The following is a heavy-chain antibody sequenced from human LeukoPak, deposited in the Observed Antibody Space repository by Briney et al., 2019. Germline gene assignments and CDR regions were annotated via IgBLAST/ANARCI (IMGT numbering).Heavy chain of an antibody. CDR3: AKVAKRVHSRGRDYFDY. J-gene: IGHJ4*02. CDR1: GFTFSSYG. V-gene: IGHV3-30*18. Sequence: PGGSLRLSCAASGFTFSSYGMHWVRQAPGKGLGWVAVMSYDGSNKYYADSVKGRFTISRDNSKNTLYLQMNSLRAEDTAVYYCAKVAKRVHSRGRDYFDYWGQGTLVTVSS. CDR2: MSYDGSNK. D-gene: IGHD6-25*01.